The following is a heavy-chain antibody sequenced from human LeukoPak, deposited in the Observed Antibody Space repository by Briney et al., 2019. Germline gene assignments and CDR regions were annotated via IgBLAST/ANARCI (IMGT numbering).Heavy chain of an antibody. CDR2: IYYSGST. J-gene: IGHJ6*03. V-gene: IGHV4-39*07. CDR3: ARIGYSYGPIYYYYMDV. Sequence: SETLSLTCTVSGGSISSSSYYWGWIRQPPGKGLEWIGSIYYSGSTYYNPSLKSRVTISVDTSKNQFSLKLSSVTAADTAVYYCARIGYSYGPIYYYYMDVWGKGTTVTVSS. CDR1: GGSISSSSYY. D-gene: IGHD5-18*01.